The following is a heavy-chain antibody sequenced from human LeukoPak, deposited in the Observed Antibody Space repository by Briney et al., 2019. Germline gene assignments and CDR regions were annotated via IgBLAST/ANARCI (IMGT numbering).Heavy chain of an antibody. V-gene: IGHV3-74*01. CDR1: GFIFSSWW. D-gene: IGHD3-9*01. J-gene: IGHJ4*02. CDR2: ISNDGSYI. CDR3: VTFGFDWSSSY. Sequence: GGSLKLSCAASGFIFSSWWMLWFRRPPGKGLESVAHISNDGSYIVYADSVRGRFTISRDNAENTLYLQMYSLRPEDTGVYYCVTFGFDWSSSYWGQGAQVTVSS.